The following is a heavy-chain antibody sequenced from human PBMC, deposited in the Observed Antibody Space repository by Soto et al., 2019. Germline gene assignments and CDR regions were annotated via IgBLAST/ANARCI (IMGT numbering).Heavy chain of an antibody. D-gene: IGHD6-19*01. V-gene: IGHV4-39*01. CDR2: IYYSGST. Sequence: QLQLQESGPGLVKPSETLSLTCTVSGGSISSSSYYWGWIRQPPGKGLEWIGSIYYSGSTYYNPSLKSRVTISVDTSKNQFSLKLSSVTAADTAVYYCARQMEPTRIAVAGTAFDYWGQGTLVTVSS. J-gene: IGHJ4*02. CDR3: ARQMEPTRIAVAGTAFDY. CDR1: GGSISSSSYY.